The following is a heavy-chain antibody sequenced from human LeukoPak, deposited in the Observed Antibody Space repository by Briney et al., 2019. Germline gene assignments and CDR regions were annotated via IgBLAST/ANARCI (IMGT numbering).Heavy chain of an antibody. CDR3: AKGAAGTLVGHYFDS. D-gene: IGHD2-21*01. V-gene: IGHV3-33*06. CDR2: IWYDGSKK. Sequence: GGSLRLSCAACGFTFSTYVMHWVRQAPGKGLEWVAVIWYDGSKKDYGDSVKGRFTISRDNSKNTLYVQMNSPGAEDTAVYYCAKGAAGTLVGHYFDSWGQGTLVTVSS. CDR1: GFTFSTYV. J-gene: IGHJ4*02.